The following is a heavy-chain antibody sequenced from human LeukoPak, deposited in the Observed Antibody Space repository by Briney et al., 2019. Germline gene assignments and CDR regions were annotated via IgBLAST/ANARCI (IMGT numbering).Heavy chain of an antibody. CDR3: ASRRYCSSTSCPGPADY. Sequence: GGSLRLSCAASGFTFSSYWMSWVRQAPGKGLEWVANIKQDGSEKYYVDSVKGRFTISRDNAKNSLYLQMNSLRAEDTAVYYCASRRYCSSTSCPGPADYWGQGTLVTVSS. CDR1: GFTFSSYW. CDR2: IKQDGSEK. V-gene: IGHV3-7*01. J-gene: IGHJ4*02. D-gene: IGHD2-2*01.